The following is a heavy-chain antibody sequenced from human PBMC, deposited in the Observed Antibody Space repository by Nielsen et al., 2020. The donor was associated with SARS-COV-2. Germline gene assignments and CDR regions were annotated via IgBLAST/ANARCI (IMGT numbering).Heavy chain of an antibody. Sequence: ASVKVSCKASGYTFTNYAMNWVRQAPGQGLEWMGWISTDSGNRTYAQGFTGRFVFSSDTSVSTASLQISTLRAEDTAVYYCARENSGPGGTASYGMDLWGQGTTVTVSS. CDR2: ISTDSGNR. D-gene: IGHD3-10*01. CDR1: GYTFTNYA. V-gene: IGHV7-4-1*02. CDR3: ARENSGPGGTASYGMDL. J-gene: IGHJ6*02.